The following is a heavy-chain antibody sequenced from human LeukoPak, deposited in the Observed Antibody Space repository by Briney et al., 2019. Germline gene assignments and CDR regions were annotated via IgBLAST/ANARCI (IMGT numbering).Heavy chain of an antibody. CDR1: GFTFSSYA. CDR2: ISYDGSNK. Sequence: AGGSLRLSCAASGFTFSSYAMHWVRQAPGKGLEWVAVISYDGSNKYYADSVKGRFTISRDNSKNTLYLQMNSLRAEDTAVYYCATLSAFDYWGQGTLVTVSS. J-gene: IGHJ4*02. CDR3: ATLSAFDY. V-gene: IGHV3-30-3*01. D-gene: IGHD3-10*01.